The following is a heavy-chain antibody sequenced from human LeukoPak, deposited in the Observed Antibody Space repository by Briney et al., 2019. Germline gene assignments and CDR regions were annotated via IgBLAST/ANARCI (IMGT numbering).Heavy chain of an antibody. CDR2: IYYSGST. CDR1: GGSISSSSYY. CDR3: ARHAQTDPFDF. Sequence: SETLSLTCTVSGGSISSSSYYWGWIRQPPGKGPEWIGSIYYSGSTYYNQSLKSRVTISVDTSKNQFSLKLSSVTAADTAVYYCARHAQTDPFDFWGQGTLVTVSS. V-gene: IGHV4-39*01. J-gene: IGHJ4*02.